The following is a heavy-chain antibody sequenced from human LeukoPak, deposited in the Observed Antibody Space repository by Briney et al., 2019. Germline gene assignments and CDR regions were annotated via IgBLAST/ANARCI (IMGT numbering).Heavy chain of an antibody. CDR3: ARDLYQQLVYDY. Sequence: PGGSLRLSCAASGFTFSSYEMNWVRQAPGKGLEWVSYISSSGSTIYYADSVKGRFTISRDNAKNSLYLRMNSLRAEDTAVYYCARDLYQQLVYDYWGQGTLVTVSS. CDR1: GFTFSSYE. D-gene: IGHD6-6*01. J-gene: IGHJ4*02. CDR2: ISSSGSTI. V-gene: IGHV3-48*03.